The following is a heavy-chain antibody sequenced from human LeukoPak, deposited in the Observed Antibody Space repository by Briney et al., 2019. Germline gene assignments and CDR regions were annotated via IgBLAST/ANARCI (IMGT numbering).Heavy chain of an antibody. D-gene: IGHD2-2*01. J-gene: IGHJ3*01. Sequence: GGSLRLSCGASGFTFSSYWMHWVRQAPGQGQVWVARIKSDGSSTAYADSVKGRFTISRDNAKNTLSLQMNSLRAEDTAMYFCVKEGVVCSSTSCYLVAFDVWGQGTMVTVSS. CDR2: IKSDGSST. CDR1: GFTFSSYW. CDR3: VKEGVVCSSTSCYLVAFDV. V-gene: IGHV3-74*01.